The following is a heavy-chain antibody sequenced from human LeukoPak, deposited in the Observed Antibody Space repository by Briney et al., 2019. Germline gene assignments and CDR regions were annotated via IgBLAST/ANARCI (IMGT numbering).Heavy chain of an antibody. CDR3: ARDRAGPYSY. Sequence: GGSLRLSCAASGFTFSSYAMSWVRQAPGKGLEWVSVISASGGSTYYADSVKGRFTISRDNSKNTLYLQMNSLRVADTAVYYCARDRAGPYSYWGQGTLVTVSS. CDR1: GFTFSSYA. CDR2: ISASGGST. J-gene: IGHJ4*02. D-gene: IGHD6-19*01. V-gene: IGHV3-23*01.